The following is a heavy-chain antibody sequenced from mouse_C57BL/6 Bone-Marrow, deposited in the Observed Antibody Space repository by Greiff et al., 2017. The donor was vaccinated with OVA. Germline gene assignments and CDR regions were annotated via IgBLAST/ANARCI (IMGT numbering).Heavy chain of an antibody. CDR2: IDPETGGT. J-gene: IGHJ1*03. CDR1: GYTFTDYE. CDR3: TRSINPANWDWYFDV. V-gene: IGHV1-15*01. Sequence: QVQLQQSGAELVRPGASVTLSCKASGYTFTDYEMHWVKQTPVHGLEWIGAIDPETGGTAYNQKFKGKAILTADKSSSTAYMELRSLTSEDSAVYYCTRSINPANWDWYFDVWGTGTTVTVSS. D-gene: IGHD4-1*01.